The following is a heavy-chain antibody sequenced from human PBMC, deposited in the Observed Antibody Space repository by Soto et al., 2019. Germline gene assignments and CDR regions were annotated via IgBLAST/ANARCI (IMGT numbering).Heavy chain of an antibody. CDR2: ISAYNGNT. J-gene: IGHJ5*02. CDR1: GYTFTSYG. Sequence: QVQLVQSGAEVKKPGASVKVSCKASGYTFTSYGISWVRQAPGQGLEWMGWISAYNGNTNYAQKLQGRVTMTTDTARSTAYEELRSLRSDDADVYDCARRDGGLWFDPWGQGTLVTVSS. V-gene: IGHV1-18*01. CDR3: ARRDGGLWFDP. D-gene: IGHD3-22*01.